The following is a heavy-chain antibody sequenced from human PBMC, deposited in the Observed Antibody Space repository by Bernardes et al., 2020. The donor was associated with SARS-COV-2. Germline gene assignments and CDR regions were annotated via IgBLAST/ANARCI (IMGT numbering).Heavy chain of an antibody. CDR3: TRGLELELITWFDY. V-gene: IGHV3-30-3*01. D-gene: IGHD1-7*01. CDR2: ISNDGSIK. CDR1: GFTFRSSA. J-gene: IGHJ4*02. Sequence: GGSLLRSCTASGFTFRSSAMHWVRQAPGTGPEWVAVISNDGSIKYYTDSVKGRFTISRDNSKNTLYLLMNSLRTDDTAVYYCTRGLELELITWFDYWGQGTLVTVSS.